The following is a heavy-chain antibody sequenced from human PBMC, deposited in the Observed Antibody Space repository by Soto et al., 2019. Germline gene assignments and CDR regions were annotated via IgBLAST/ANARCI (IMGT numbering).Heavy chain of an antibody. V-gene: IGHV4-59*01. CDR1: GGSICNYY. CDR2: IHYSGST. J-gene: IGHJ3*02. Sequence: AETLSLTCTVSGGSICNYYWSWIRQPPGKGLEWIVYIHYSGSTWYNPSLKSRVTISVDKSRNQFSLKLSSVTAADTAVYFCAKNLYGYYVNPDIWGQGTMVTVSS. CDR3: AKNLYGYYVNPDI. D-gene: IGHD3-3*01.